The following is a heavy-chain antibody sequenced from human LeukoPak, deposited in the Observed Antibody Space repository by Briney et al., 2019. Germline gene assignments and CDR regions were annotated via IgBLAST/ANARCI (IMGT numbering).Heavy chain of an antibody. Sequence: GASVKVSCTPSGYTFTSYGISWVRQAPGQGLEWMGWISAYNGNTNYAQKLQGRVTMTTDTSTSTAYMELRSLRSDDTAVYYCARVAGYYYDSSGPSLIDYWGQGTLVTVSS. CDR3: ARVAGYYYDSSGPSLIDY. CDR2: ISAYNGNT. CDR1: GYTFTSYG. D-gene: IGHD3-22*01. V-gene: IGHV1-18*01. J-gene: IGHJ4*02.